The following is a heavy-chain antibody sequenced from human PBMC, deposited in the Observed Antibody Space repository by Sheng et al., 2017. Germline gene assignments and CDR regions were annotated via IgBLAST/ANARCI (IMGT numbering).Heavy chain of an antibody. V-gene: IGHV4-39*07. Sequence: QKQLQESGPGLVKPSETLSLTCTVSGGSISGSDYSWAWIRQPPGKTLEWIGSVYYTGTTHYDPSLESRVTVSVDTSKNQFYLKVTSMTAADAAVYYCARDMRVAARPVLDSWGQGSPGPPSP. CDR2: VYYTGTT. J-gene: IGHJ4*02. CDR1: GGSISGSDYS. CDR3: ARDMRVAARPVLDS. D-gene: IGHD6-6*01.